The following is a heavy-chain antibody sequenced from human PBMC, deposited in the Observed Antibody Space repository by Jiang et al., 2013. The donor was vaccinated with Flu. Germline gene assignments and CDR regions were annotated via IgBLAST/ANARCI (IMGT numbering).Heavy chain of an antibody. J-gene: IGHJ4*02. CDR2: IIPIFGTP. D-gene: IGHD3-22*01. CDR1: GVTFNNYA. Sequence: GAEVKKPGSSVKVSCKASGVTFNNYATSWVRQAPGQGLEWMGGIIPIFGTPNYAQKFQGRVTITADESTSTAYMDLSSLRSEDTAVYYCARDLSFYDSTSYYAFDLWGQGTLVTVSS. V-gene: IGHV1-69*01. CDR3: ARDLSFYDSTSYYAFDL.